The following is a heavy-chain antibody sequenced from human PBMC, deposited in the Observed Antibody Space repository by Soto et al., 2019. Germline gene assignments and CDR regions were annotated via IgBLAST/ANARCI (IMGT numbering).Heavy chain of an antibody. Sequence: PSETLSLTCAVYGGSFSGYYWSWIRQPPGKGLEWIGYIYYSGSTNYNPSLKSRVTISVDTSKNQFSLKLNSVTAADTAVYYCARSGGSLDYWGKGTLVTVS. J-gene: IGHJ4*02. CDR2: IYYSGST. D-gene: IGHD2-15*01. CDR1: GGSFSGYY. CDR3: ARSGGSLDY. V-gene: IGHV4-59*01.